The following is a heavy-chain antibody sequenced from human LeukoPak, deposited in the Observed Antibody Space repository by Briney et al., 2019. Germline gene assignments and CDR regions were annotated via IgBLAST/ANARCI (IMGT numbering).Heavy chain of an antibody. D-gene: IGHD5-24*01. CDR3: AREMATIGGSAFDI. V-gene: IGHV3-30*04. J-gene: IGHJ3*02. Sequence: GRSLRLSCAASGFTFSSYAMHWVRQAPGKGLEWVAVISYDGSNKYYADSVKGRFTISRDNSKNTLYLQMNSLRAEDTAVYYCAREMATIGGSAFDIWDQGTMVTVSS. CDR1: GFTFSSYA. CDR2: ISYDGSNK.